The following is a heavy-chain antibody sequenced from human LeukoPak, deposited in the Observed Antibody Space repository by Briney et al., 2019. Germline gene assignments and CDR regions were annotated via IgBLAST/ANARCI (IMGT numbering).Heavy chain of an antibody. CDR2: INRDGSRT. D-gene: IGHD4-23*01. J-gene: IGHJ4*02. CDR3: AGETSVGY. V-gene: IGHV3-74*01. CDR1: RFTFSNYW. Sequence: PGGSLRLSCAASRFTFSNYWMHWVRQAPGKGLVWVSRINRDGSRTDYADSVKGRFTISRDNAKNTLYLQMNSLRAEDTAVYYCAGETSVGYWGQGTLVTVSS.